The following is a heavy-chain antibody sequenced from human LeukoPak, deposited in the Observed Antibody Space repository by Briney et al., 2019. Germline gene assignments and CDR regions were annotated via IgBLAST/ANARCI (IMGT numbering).Heavy chain of an antibody. CDR1: GYTFTSYG. CDR2: ISAYNGNT. V-gene: IGHV1-18*01. CDR3: ARENYGSGSYWFDP. D-gene: IGHD3-10*01. Sequence: EAXXKVSCKASGYTFTSYGISWVRQAPGQGLEWMGWISAYNGNTNYAQKLQGRVTMTTDTSTSTAYMELRSLRSDDTAVYYCARENYGSGSYWFDPWGQGTLVTVSS. J-gene: IGHJ5*02.